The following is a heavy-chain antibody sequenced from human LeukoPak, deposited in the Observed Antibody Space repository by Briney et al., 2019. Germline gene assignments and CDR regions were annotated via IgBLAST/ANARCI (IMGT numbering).Heavy chain of an antibody. CDR3: AHTYSSGYSLYFDY. D-gene: IGHD3-22*01. CDR2: INWDDDK. J-gene: IGHJ4*02. Sequence: SGPTLVKPTQTLTLTCTFSGFSLSTSGVGVGWIRQPPGKALEWLALINWDDDKRYSPSLKSRLTTTKDTSKNQVVLTMTNMDPVDTATYYCAHTYSSGYSLYFDYWGQGTLVTVSS. CDR1: GFSLSTSGVG. V-gene: IGHV2-5*02.